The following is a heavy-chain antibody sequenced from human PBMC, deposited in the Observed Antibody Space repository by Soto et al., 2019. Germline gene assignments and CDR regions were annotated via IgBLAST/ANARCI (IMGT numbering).Heavy chain of an antibody. Sequence: EVQLLESGGGLVQPGGSLRLSCAASGFTFSSYAMSWVRQAPGKGLEWVSAISGSGGSTYYADSVKGRFTISRDNSKKTLYLQMNSLRAEDTAVYYCAKGGYSSSPEQGGDFYYYYGMDVWGQGTTVTVSS. V-gene: IGHV3-23*01. CDR1: GFTFSSYA. D-gene: IGHD6-6*01. J-gene: IGHJ6*02. CDR2: ISGSGGST. CDR3: AKGGYSSSPEQGGDFYYYYGMDV.